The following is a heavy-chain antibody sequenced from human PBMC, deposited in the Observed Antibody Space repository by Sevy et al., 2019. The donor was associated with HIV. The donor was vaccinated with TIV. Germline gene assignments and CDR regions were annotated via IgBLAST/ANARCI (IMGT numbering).Heavy chain of an antibody. CDR1: GGTFSKYA. Sequence: ASVKVSCKASGGTFSKYAITLVRQAPGQGLEWMGGIIPIFGTANYAQKFQGRVTITADESTSTAYMELSSLRSEDTAVYYCARDRGFSSTSEYGMDVWGQGTTVTVSS. CDR3: ARDRGFSSTSEYGMDV. D-gene: IGHD2-2*01. V-gene: IGHV1-69*13. CDR2: IIPIFGTA. J-gene: IGHJ6*02.